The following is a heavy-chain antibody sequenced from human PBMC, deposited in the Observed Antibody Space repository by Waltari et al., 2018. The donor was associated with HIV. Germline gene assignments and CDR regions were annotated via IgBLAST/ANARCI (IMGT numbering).Heavy chain of an antibody. CDR1: RLTFSSYS. J-gene: IGHJ3*02. D-gene: IGHD5-12*01. V-gene: IGHV3-21*01. CDR3: ARDEAEMATLTAFDI. Sequence: EVQLVESGGGLVKPGGSLSLSCAASRLTFSSYSMNWGRQAPGKGLGWVSSISSGSVYIYDADSVKGRFTISRDNAKNSLYLQMNSLRAEDTAVYYCARDEAEMATLTAFDIWGQGTMVTVSS. CDR2: ISSGSVYI.